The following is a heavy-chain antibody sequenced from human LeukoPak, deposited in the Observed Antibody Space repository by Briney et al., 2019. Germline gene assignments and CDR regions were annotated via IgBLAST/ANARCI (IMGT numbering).Heavy chain of an antibody. V-gene: IGHV4-39*01. CDR2: IYYSGST. CDR1: GGSISSSSYY. CDR3: ARLRGLGRSYLAFDI. D-gene: IGHD1-26*01. J-gene: IGHJ3*02. Sequence: KLSETLSLTCTVSGGSISSSSYYWGWIRQPPGKGLELIGTIYYSGSTYYNPSLKSRVTISVDTSKNQFSLKLSSVTAADTAVFYCARLRGLGRSYLAFDIWGQGTMVTVSS.